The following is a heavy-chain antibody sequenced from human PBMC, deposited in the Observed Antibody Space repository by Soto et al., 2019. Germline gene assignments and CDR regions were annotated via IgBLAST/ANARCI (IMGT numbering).Heavy chain of an antibody. CDR1: GFTFSSYG. D-gene: IGHD6-19*01. CDR3: AKDRGYSSGLGIGY. J-gene: IGHJ4*02. V-gene: IGHV3-30*18. Sequence: QVQLVESGGGVVQPGRSLRLSCAASGFTFSSYGMHWVRQAPGKGLEWVAVISYDGSNKYYADSVKGRFTISRDNSKNTLYLQMNSLRAEDTAVYYCAKDRGYSSGLGIGYCCQGTLVTVAS. CDR2: ISYDGSNK.